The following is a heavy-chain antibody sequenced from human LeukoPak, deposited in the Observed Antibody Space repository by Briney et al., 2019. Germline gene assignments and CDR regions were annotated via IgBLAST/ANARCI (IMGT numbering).Heavy chain of an antibody. J-gene: IGHJ4*02. CDR2: IYYSGST. V-gene: IGHV4-31*03. D-gene: IGHD3-10*01. CDR1: GGSISSGGYY. Sequence: SETLSLTCTVSGGSISSGGYYWSWIRQHPGKGLEWIGYIYYSGSTYYNPSLKSRVTISVDTSKNQFSLKLSSVTAADTAVYYCARVRSEVRGALLVVFDYWGQGTLVTVSS. CDR3: ARVRSEVRGALLVVFDY.